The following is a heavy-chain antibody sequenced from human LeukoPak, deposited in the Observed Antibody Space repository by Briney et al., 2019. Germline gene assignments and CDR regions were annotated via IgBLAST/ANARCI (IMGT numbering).Heavy chain of an antibody. D-gene: IGHD1-1*01. J-gene: IGHJ2*01. Sequence: SETLSLTCAVYGGSFSGYYWSWIRQAPGKGLEWIGEINHSGNTNYNPSLRSRVTISVDTSKNQFSLKLSSVTAADTAVYYCARQRGGGYWYFDLWGRGTLVTVSS. CDR1: GGSFSGYY. CDR3: ARQRGGGYWYFDL. CDR2: INHSGNT. V-gene: IGHV4-34*01.